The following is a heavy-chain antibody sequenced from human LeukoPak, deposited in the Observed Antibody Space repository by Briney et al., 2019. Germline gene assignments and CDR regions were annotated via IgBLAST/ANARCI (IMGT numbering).Heavy chain of an antibody. CDR1: GFTFTTYA. D-gene: IGHD5-12*01. V-gene: IGHV3-23*01. Sequence: GGSLRLSCSASGFTFTTYAMSWVRQAPGKGLEWVSTIRGSGGSTYYADTAKGRFTIYGANSKNTLYLQMNSRTAGDAAVYYCARGGGTTIIRFEDWGQVTPVT. J-gene: IGHJ4*02. CDR2: IRGSGGST. CDR3: ARGGGTTIIRFED.